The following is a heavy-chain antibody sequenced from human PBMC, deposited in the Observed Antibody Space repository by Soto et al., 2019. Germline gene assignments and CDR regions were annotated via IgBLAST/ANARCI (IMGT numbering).Heavy chain of an antibody. J-gene: IGHJ3*02. CDR1: GFTFSSYA. CDR3: ERIAVADDAFDI. V-gene: IGHV3-64*01. D-gene: IGHD6-19*01. Sequence: GGSLRLSCAASGFTFSSYAMHWVRQAPGKGLEYVSAISSNGGSTYYANSVKGRFTISRDNSKNTLYLQMGSLRAEDMAVYYCERIAVADDAFDIWGQGTMVTVS. CDR2: ISSNGGST.